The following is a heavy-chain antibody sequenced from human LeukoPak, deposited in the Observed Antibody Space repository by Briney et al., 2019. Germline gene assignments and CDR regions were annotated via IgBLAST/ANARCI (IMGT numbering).Heavy chain of an antibody. V-gene: IGHV4-39*01. CDR3: ARRGIAVAGSYYYYYMDV. CDR2: IYYSGST. D-gene: IGHD6-19*01. CDR1: GGSISSSRYY. J-gene: IGHJ6*03. Sequence: SETLSLTCTVSGGSISSSRYYWGWIRQPPGKGLEWIGSIYYSGSTYYNPSLKSRVTISVDTSQNQFSLTLSSVTAADTAVYYCARRGIAVAGSYYYYYMDVWGKGTTVTVSS.